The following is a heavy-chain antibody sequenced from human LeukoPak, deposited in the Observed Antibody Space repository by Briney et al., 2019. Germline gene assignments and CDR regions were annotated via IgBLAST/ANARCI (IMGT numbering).Heavy chain of an antibody. V-gene: IGHV4-61*02. D-gene: IGHD4-11*01. CDR1: GGSISSGSYY. CDR2: IYTSGST. J-gene: IGHJ4*02. CDR3: ARESLTVTTMVFDY. Sequence: SSQTLSLTCTVSGGSISSGSYYWSWIRQPAGKGLEWIGRIYTSGSTNYNPSLKSRVTISVDTSKNQFSLKLSSVTAADTAVYYCARESLTVTTMVFDYWGQGTLVTVSS.